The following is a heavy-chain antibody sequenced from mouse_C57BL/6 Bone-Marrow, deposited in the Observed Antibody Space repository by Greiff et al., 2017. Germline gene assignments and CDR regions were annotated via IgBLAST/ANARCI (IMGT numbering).Heavy chain of an antibody. D-gene: IGHD2-4*01. V-gene: IGHV1-15*01. Sequence: QVQLQQSGAELVRPGASVTLSCKASGYTFTDYEMHWVKQTPVHGLEWIGAIDPETGGTAYNQKFKGKAILTADKSSSTAYMELRSLTSEDSAVFYCTRRGDDYDGAWFADWGQGTLVTVSA. CDR3: TRRGDDYDGAWFAD. J-gene: IGHJ3*01. CDR2: IDPETGGT. CDR1: GYTFTDYE.